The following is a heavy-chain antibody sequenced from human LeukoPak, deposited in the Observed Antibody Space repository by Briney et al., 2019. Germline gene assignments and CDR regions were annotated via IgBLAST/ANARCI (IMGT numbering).Heavy chain of an antibody. CDR1: GFSLSTSGVG. V-gene: IGHV2-5*02. CDR3: AHRVRGYSCGYWPYYFDY. CDR2: IYWDDDK. Sequence: SGPTLVKPTQTLTLTCTFSGFSLSTSGVGVGWIRQPPGKALEWLALIYWDDDKRYSPSLKSRLTITKDTSKNQVVLTMTNMDPVDTATYYCAHRVRGYSCGYWPYYFDYWGQGTLVTVSS. J-gene: IGHJ4*02. D-gene: IGHD5-18*01.